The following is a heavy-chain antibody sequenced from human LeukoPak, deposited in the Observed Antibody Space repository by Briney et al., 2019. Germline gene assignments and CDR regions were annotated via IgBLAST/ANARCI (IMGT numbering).Heavy chain of an antibody. CDR3: AAEAAYYYDSRDAFDV. J-gene: IGHJ3*01. D-gene: IGHD3-22*01. V-gene: IGHV1-58*01. Sequence: GTSVKVSCKASGFTFTSSAVQWVRQASGQRLEWIGWIVVGSGNTNYAQKFQERVTITRDMSTSLVYMELSSLRSEDTAVYYCAAEAAYYYDSRDAFDVWGQGTMVTVSS. CDR2: IVVGSGNT. CDR1: GFTFTSSA.